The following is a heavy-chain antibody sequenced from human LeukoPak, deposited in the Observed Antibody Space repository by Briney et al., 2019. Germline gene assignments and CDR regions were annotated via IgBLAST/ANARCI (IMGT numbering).Heavy chain of an antibody. D-gene: IGHD5-12*01. CDR2: IKSKTDGGTT. V-gene: IGHV3-15*01. J-gene: IGHJ3*02. CDR1: GFTFSNAW. Sequence: GGSLRLSCAASGFTFSNAWMSWVRQAPGKGLEWVGRIKSKTDGGTTDYAAPVKGRFTISRDDSKNTLYLQMNSLKTEDTAVYYCTTSLVATTDAFDIWGQGTMVTVSS. CDR3: TTSLVATTDAFDI.